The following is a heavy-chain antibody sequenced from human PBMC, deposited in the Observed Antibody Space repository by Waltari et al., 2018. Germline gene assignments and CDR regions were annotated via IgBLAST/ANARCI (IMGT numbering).Heavy chain of an antibody. J-gene: IGHJ2*01. CDR1: GGSISSYY. Sequence: QVQLQESGPGLVKPSETLSLTCTVSGGSISSYYWSWFWQPPGKGLEWIGYIYYSGGTNYNPSLKSRVTISVDTSKNQFSLKLSSVTAADTAVYYCARDGYNFEWYFDLWGRGTLVTVSS. CDR3: ARDGYNFEWYFDL. CDR2: IYYSGGT. V-gene: IGHV4-59*01. D-gene: IGHD5-12*01.